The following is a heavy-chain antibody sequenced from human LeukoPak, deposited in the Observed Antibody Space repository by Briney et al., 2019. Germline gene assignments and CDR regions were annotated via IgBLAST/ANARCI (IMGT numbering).Heavy chain of an antibody. Sequence: GGSLRLSCSVSGFSFSSFAMHWVRQAPGKGLEYVSAISGNGYTTHHADSVNGRFTVSRDNSKNTLYLQMSSLRPDDTAVYYRVRRIAAPGGYDYWGQGALVTVSS. J-gene: IGHJ4*02. CDR2: ISGNGYTT. CDR3: VRRIAAPGGYDY. D-gene: IGHD6-13*01. V-gene: IGHV3-64D*06. CDR1: GFSFSSFA.